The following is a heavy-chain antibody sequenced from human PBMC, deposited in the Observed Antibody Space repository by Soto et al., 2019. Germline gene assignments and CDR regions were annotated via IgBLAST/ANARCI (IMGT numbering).Heavy chain of an antibody. D-gene: IGHD3-16*01. CDR1: GYSFTTHW. V-gene: IGHV5-51*01. CDR3: ARSQFDQFWRNSGYCDS. Sequence: PGASLTISCKGSGYSFTTHWVGWVRQMPGKGLEWMGIIYPGDSDARYSPSFQGQVTISVDESITTAFLQWSSLKASDTAMYYCARSQFDQFWRNSGYCDSWGQMTL. J-gene: IGHJ4*02. CDR2: IYPGDSDA.